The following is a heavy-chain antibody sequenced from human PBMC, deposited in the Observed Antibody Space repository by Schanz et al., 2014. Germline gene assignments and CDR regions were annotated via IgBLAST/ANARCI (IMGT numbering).Heavy chain of an antibody. CDR1: GFSFSSYS. D-gene: IGHD6-13*01. J-gene: IGHJ6*02. Sequence: EVQLVESGGGLVQPGESLRLSCAVSGFSFSSYSMSWVRQAPGKGLEWISSMYINSGSTQYADSVKGRFTISRDNSKNTLYLQMNSLRAEDTAVYYCARDRQQLVGRIGYYYGMDVWGQGTTVTVSS. CDR2: MYINSGST. CDR3: ARDRQQLVGRIGYYYGMDV. V-gene: IGHV3-23*04.